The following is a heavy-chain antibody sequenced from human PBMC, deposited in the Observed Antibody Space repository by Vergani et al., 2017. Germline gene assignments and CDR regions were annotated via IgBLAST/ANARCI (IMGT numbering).Heavy chain of an antibody. Sequence: QVQLQESGPGLVKPSETLSLTCTVSGDSIRSGFYWGWIRQPPGKGLEWIGRIYHTGTTYYNPSLKSRLTISLDTSNNQFSLNLSSVTAADTAVYYCARDGAMVRGPYGDWGQGTLVTVSS. CDR2: IYHTGTT. J-gene: IGHJ4*02. CDR3: ARDGAMVRGPYGD. CDR1: GDSIRSGFY. D-gene: IGHD3-10*01. V-gene: IGHV4-38-2*02.